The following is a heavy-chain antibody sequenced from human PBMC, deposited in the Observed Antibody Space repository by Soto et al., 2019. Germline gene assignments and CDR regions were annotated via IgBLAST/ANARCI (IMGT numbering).Heavy chain of an antibody. J-gene: IGHJ4*02. D-gene: IGHD2-2*01. CDR2: INHNGIT. CDR3: ASVYCSSTSCYVDY. Sequence: AETLSLTCAVYGGSYSSYYWSWIRQPPGKGLEWIGEINHNGITNYNPSLKSRVTISVDTPKNQFSLKLSSVTAADTAVYYCASVYCSSTSCYVDYWGQGTLVTVSS. CDR1: GGSYSSYY. V-gene: IGHV4-34*01.